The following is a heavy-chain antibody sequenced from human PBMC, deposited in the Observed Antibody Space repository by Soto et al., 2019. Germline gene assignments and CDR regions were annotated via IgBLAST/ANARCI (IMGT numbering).Heavy chain of an antibody. CDR3: ALRKTGSYFDY. CDR1: GFTFSSYA. J-gene: IGHJ4*02. Sequence: EVQLLESGGAWVQPGGSLRLSCAASGFTFSSYAMSWVRQAPGKGLEWVSGIGASGAGTYYADSVEGRFLISRDNSKNTLHLQMNSLRAEDTAVYYCALRKTGSYFDYWGQGTLVTVSS. CDR2: IGASGAGT. V-gene: IGHV3-23*01. D-gene: IGHD1-26*01.